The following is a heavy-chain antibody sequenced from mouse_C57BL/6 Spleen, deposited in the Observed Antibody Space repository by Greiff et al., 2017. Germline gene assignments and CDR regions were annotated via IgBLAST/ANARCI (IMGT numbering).Heavy chain of an antibody. J-gene: IGHJ2*01. D-gene: IGHD2-3*01. Sequence: EVQLQQSGPELVKPGASVKISCKASGYTFTDYYMNWVKQSHGKSLEWIGDINPNNGGTSYNQKFKGKATLTVDKSSSTAYMELRSLTSEDSAVYYCARGIYDGFLLDYWGQGTTLTVSS. CDR3: ARGIYDGFLLDY. CDR2: INPNNGGT. V-gene: IGHV1-26*01. CDR1: GYTFTDYY.